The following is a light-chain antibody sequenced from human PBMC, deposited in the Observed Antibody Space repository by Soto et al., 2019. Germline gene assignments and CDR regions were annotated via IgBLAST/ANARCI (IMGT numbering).Light chain of an antibody. CDR1: QSVGNY. J-gene: IGKJ1*01. CDR2: SAS. V-gene: IGKV3-15*01. Sequence: EIVMTQSPATLSVSPGERATLSCRASQSVGNYLAWYQQKPGQAPRLLIYSASIRATGIPARFSGSGSGTEFKLTINGLQSEDFAVDYCQEFDNRPPWTFGQGTRVEIK. CDR3: QEFDNRPPWT.